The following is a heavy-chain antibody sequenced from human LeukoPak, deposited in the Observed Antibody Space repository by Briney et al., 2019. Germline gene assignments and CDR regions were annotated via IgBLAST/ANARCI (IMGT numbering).Heavy chain of an antibody. J-gene: IGHJ4*02. V-gene: IGHV4-38-2*02. CDR3: ASTSRKYYYESSGYSSLFDN. Sequence: SETLSLTCTVSGYSINSGYYWGWIRQPPGKGLEWIGSIYHSGSTYNNPSLESRVTISVDTSKNQFSLKLRSVTAADTALYYCASTSRKYYYESSGYSSLFDNWGQGTLVTVSS. CDR1: GYSINSGYY. D-gene: IGHD3-22*01. CDR2: IYHSGST.